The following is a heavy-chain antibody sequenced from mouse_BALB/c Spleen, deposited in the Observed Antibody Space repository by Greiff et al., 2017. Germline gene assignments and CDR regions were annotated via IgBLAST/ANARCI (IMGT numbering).Heavy chain of an antibody. J-gene: IGHJ2*01. CDR1: GFTFSSFG. D-gene: IGHD1-1*01. CDR3: ARSITTVVEYFDY. CDR2: ISSGSSTI. Sequence: EVKLVESGGGLVQPGGSRKLSCAASGFTFSSFGMHWVRQAPEKGLEWVAYISSGSSTIYYADTVKGRFTISRDNPKNTLFLQMTSLRSEDTAMYYCARSITTVVEYFDYWGQGTTLTVSS. V-gene: IGHV5-17*02.